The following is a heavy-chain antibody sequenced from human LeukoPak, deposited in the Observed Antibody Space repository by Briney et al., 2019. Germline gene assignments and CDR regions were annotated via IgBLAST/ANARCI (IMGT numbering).Heavy chain of an antibody. J-gene: IGHJ4*02. V-gene: IGHV4-34*01. Sequence: TETLSLTCAVYGGSFSGYYWSWIRQPPGKGLEWIGEINHSGSTNYNPSLKSRVTISVDASKNQFSLKLSSVTAADTAVYYCARDGYWGQGTLVTVSS. CDR2: INHSGST. CDR3: ARDGY. CDR1: GGSFSGYY.